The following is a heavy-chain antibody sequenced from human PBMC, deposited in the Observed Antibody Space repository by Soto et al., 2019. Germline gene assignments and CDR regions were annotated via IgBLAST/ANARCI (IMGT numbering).Heavy chain of an antibody. CDR2: ISSSGSTI. CDR3: ARDPSIVGGWGMDV. Sequence: PGGSLRLSCAASGFTFSSYEMNWVRRAPGKGLEWVSYISSSGSTIYYADSVKGRFTISRDNAKNSLYLQMNSLRAEDTAVYYCARDPSIVGGWGMDVWGQGTTVTVSS. V-gene: IGHV3-48*03. D-gene: IGHD1-26*01. J-gene: IGHJ6*02. CDR1: GFTFSSYE.